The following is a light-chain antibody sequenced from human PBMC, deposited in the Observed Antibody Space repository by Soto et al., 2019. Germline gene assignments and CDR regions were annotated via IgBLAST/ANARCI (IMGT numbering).Light chain of an antibody. CDR3: QPYHHWPLFT. Sequence: EIVMTQSPATLSVSPGERATLSCMASQSVNNNLAWSKQKPGQSPRRLTYGASMRATGIRARFSGSESGTEFTLTFSSLQSEAFAVYSCQPYHHWPLFTCGPATKVDIK. CDR2: GAS. V-gene: IGKV3-15*01. CDR1: QSVNNN. J-gene: IGKJ3*01.